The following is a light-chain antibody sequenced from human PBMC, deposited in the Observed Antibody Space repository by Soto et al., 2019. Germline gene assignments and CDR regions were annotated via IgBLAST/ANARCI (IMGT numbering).Light chain of an antibody. Sequence: DVVMTQSPLSLPVTLGQPASISCRSNQSLVYSDGNTYLNWFHQRPGQSPRRLIYKVSNRDSGVPDRFSGSGSGTDFTLKISRXEAEDVGIYYCMQGTHWPPNFGPGTKVDIK. V-gene: IGKV2-30*01. J-gene: IGKJ3*01. CDR2: KVS. CDR1: QSLVYSDGNTY. CDR3: MQGTHWPPN.